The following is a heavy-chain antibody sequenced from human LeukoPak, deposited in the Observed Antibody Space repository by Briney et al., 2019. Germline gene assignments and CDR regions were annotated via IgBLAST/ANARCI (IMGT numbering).Heavy chain of an antibody. CDR1: GFTLRSYT. V-gene: IGHV3-21*01. Sequence: GGSLRLSCAASGFTLRSYTMNWVRQAPGKGLEWVSSIGISSNKIYYADSVKGRFIISRDNAKNSVYLQMNSLRAEDTAVYYCAKGRRFGYYYYYYMDVWGKGTTVTVSS. J-gene: IGHJ6*03. CDR2: IGISSNKI. D-gene: IGHD3-10*01. CDR3: AKGRRFGYYYYYYMDV.